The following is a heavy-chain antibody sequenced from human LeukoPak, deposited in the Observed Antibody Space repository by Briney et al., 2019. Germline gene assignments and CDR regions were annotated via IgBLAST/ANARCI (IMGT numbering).Heavy chain of an antibody. CDR2: IWYDGSNK. Sequence: GESLRLSCAASGFTFSSYGMHWVRQAPAKGLEWVAVIWYDGSNKYYADSVKGRFTISRDNSKNKLYLQMNSLRAEGTAVYYCAREGGYCSSTSCYAREMFFDYWGQGTLVTVSS. D-gene: IGHD2-2*01. V-gene: IGHV3-33*01. J-gene: IGHJ4*02. CDR3: AREGGYCSSTSCYAREMFFDY. CDR1: GFTFSSYG.